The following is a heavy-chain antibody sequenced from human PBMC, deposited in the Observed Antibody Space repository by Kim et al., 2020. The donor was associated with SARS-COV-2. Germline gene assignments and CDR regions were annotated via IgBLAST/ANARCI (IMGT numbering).Heavy chain of an antibody. CDR1: GDSIGSYY. CDR3: ARNYGSASGSFYSN. Sequence: SETLSLTCTVSGDSIGSYYWTWIRQPPGKGLEWIGYIYYTESTNYNPSLKSRVAISVDTSKNQFSLKLSSVTAAATAVYYCARNYGSASGSFYSNWGQGILVTVSS. CDR2: IYYTEST. V-gene: IGHV4-59*08. D-gene: IGHD3-10*01. J-gene: IGHJ4*02.